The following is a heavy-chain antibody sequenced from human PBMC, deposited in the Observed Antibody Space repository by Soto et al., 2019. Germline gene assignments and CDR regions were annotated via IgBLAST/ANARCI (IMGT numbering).Heavy chain of an antibody. CDR1: GYTFTSYG. V-gene: IGHV1-3*01. CDR2: INADNGNT. Sequence: ASAQVSCKASGYTFTSYGISWVRQAPGQGLEWMGWINADNGNTKYSQKFQGRVTITRDTSASTAYMELSSLRSEDTAVYYCARDDCSSTSCYFGYWGQGTLVTVSS. J-gene: IGHJ4*02. D-gene: IGHD2-2*01. CDR3: ARDDCSSTSCYFGY.